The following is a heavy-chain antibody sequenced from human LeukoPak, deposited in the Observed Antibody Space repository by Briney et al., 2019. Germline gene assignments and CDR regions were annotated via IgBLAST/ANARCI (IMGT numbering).Heavy chain of an antibody. CDR1: GYTFTSYD. Sequence: GASVKVSCKASGYTFTSYDINWVRQATGQGLEWMGWMNPNSGNTGYAQKFQGRVTITRNTSISTAYMELSSLRSEDTAVYYCARGNIVVVPAGSPDAFDIWGQGTMVTVSS. CDR3: ARGNIVVVPAGSPDAFDI. V-gene: IGHV1-8*03. D-gene: IGHD2-2*01. J-gene: IGHJ3*02. CDR2: MNPNSGNT.